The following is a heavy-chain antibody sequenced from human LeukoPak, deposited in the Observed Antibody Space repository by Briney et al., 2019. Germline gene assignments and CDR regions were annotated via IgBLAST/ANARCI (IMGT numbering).Heavy chain of an antibody. CDR2: IYYSGST. CDR1: GGSISSGDYY. D-gene: IGHD2-2*01. CDR3: ARGRLGLFVVVPAAPNWFDP. V-gene: IGHV4-30-4*08. Sequence: SQTLSLTCTVSGGSISSGDYYWSWIRQPPGKGLEWIGYIYYSGSTYYNPSLKSRVTISVDTSKNQFSLKLSSVTAADTAVYYCARGRLGLFVVVPAAPNWFDPWGQGTLVTVSS. J-gene: IGHJ5*02.